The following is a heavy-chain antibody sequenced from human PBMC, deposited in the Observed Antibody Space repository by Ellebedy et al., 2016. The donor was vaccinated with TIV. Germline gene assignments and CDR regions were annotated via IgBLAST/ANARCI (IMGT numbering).Heavy chain of an antibody. CDR2: IRSKAYGGTT. D-gene: IGHD2-15*01. V-gene: IGHV3-49*03. CDR1: GFTFGDYA. J-gene: IGHJ3*02. CDR3: TREDSSVYHDAFDI. Sequence: GESLKISXTASGFTFGDYAMSWFRQAPGKGLEWVGFIRSKAYGGTTEYAAPVKGRFTISRDDSKSIAYLQMNSLKTEDTAVYYCTREDSSVYHDAFDIWGQGTMVTVSS.